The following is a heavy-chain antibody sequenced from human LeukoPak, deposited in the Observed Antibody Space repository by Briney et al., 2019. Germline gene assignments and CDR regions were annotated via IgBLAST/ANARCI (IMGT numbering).Heavy chain of an antibody. Sequence: PGRSLRLSCAASGFRLSNFAMHWVRQAPGKGLEWVSAISGSGGSTYYADSVKGRLTISRDNSKNTLYLQMNSLRAEDTAVYYCARSSSSLDYWGQGTLVTVSS. CDR3: ARSSSSLDY. D-gene: IGHD6-13*01. V-gene: IGHV3-23*01. CDR2: ISGSGGST. CDR1: GFRLSNFA. J-gene: IGHJ4*02.